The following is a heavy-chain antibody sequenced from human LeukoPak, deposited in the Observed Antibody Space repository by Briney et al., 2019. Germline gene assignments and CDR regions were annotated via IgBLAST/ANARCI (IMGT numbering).Heavy chain of an antibody. V-gene: IGHV1-69*04. D-gene: IGHD3-22*01. Sequence: SVKVSCKASGGAFSSYAISWVRQAPGQGLEWMGRIIPILGIANYAQRFQGRVTITADKSTSTAYMELSSLRSEDTAVYYCASTIVVSTGLGYWGQGTLVTVSS. CDR2: IIPILGIA. J-gene: IGHJ4*02. CDR3: ASTIVVSTGLGY. CDR1: GGAFSSYA.